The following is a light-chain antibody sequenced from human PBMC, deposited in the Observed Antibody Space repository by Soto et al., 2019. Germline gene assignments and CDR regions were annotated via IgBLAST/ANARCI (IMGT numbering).Light chain of an antibody. Sequence: EIGRTKYTATLSVSPGERATLSCRAIQSVSSNLAWYQQKPGQAPRLLIYGASSRATGIPARFSGSGSGTDFTLTISSLEPEDFAVYYCQQRSNWPPSITFGQGTLLEIK. CDR2: GAS. V-gene: IGKV3-11*01. J-gene: IGKJ5*01. CDR3: QQRSNWPPSIT. CDR1: QSVSSN.